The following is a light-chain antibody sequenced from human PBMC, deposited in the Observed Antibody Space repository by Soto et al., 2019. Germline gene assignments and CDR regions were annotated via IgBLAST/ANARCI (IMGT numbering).Light chain of an antibody. J-gene: IGKJ2*01. V-gene: IGKV3-15*01. CDR1: QSVSSD. CDR2: GVS. CDR3: HHYNNWPPMYT. Sequence: EIVMTQSPATLSVSPGERVTLSCRTSQSVSSDLGWYQQRPGQAPRLLIYGVSTRASGIPARFTGRGSGTEFTLTISSLQSEDSAVYYCHHYNNWPPMYTFGQGTKLEIK.